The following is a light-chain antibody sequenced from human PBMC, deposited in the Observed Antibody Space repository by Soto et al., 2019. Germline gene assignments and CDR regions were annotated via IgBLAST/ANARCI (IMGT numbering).Light chain of an antibody. CDR3: QSYDSSLSGHVV. J-gene: IGLJ2*01. Sequence: VVTQPPSVSGAPGQRVTISCTGSSSNIGAGYDVHWYQQLPGTAPKLLIYSNINRPSGVPDRFSGSKSGTSASLAITGLQAEDEADYYCQSYDSSLSGHVVFGVGTKLTVL. V-gene: IGLV1-40*01. CDR2: SNI. CDR1: SSNIGAGYD.